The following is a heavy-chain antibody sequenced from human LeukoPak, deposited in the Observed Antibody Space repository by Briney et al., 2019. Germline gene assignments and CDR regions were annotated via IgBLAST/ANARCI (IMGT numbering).Heavy chain of an antibody. J-gene: IGHJ3*02. Sequence: SETLSLTCTVSGGSISAYYWSWIRQPPGKGLEWIGYIYYSGSTNYNPSLKSRVTISVDTSKNQFSLKLSSVTAADTAVYYCARTVGALYDAFNIWGQGTMVTVSS. D-gene: IGHD1-26*01. CDR3: ARTVGALYDAFNI. V-gene: IGHV4-59*08. CDR2: IYYSGST. CDR1: GGSISAYY.